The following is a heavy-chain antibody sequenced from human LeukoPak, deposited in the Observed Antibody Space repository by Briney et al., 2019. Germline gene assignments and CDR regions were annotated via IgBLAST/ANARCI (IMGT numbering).Heavy chain of an antibody. CDR3: ARHPIAAGGAYNWFDP. J-gene: IGHJ5*02. D-gene: IGHD6-13*01. CDR1: GYSFTSHW. V-gene: IGHV5-51*01. Sequence: KIGESLKISCKGSGYGSGYSFTSHWIAWVRKMPGKGLEWMGIIYPRDSNTIYSPSFQGQVTISVDTSINTAYLQWISLKASDTAMYYCARHPIAAGGAYNWFDPWGQGTLVTVSS. CDR2: IYPRDSNT.